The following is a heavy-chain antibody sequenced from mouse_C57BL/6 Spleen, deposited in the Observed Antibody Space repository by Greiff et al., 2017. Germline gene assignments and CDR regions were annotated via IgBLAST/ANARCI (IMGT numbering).Heavy chain of an antibody. J-gene: IGHJ4*01. V-gene: IGHV1-22*01. Sequence: VQLQQSGPELVKPGASVKMSCKASGYTFTDYNMHWVKQSHGKSLEWIGYINPNNGGTSYNQKFKGKATLTVNKSSSTAYMELRSLTSEDSAVYYCARGSGYLYYYARDYWGQGTSVTVSS. D-gene: IGHD3-2*02. CDR1: GYTFTDYN. CDR3: ARGSGYLYYYARDY. CDR2: INPNNGGT.